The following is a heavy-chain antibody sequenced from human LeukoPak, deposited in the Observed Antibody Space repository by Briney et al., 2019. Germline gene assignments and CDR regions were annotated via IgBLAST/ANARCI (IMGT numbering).Heavy chain of an antibody. J-gene: IGHJ4*02. CDR2: IYHSGST. CDR3: ARGLVGATYDY. Sequence: PSETLSLTCAVSNYSISSGYYWGWIRQPPGKGLEWIGSIYHSGSTYYNPSLKRRITISVDTSKNQFSLRLSSVTAADTAVYYCARGLVGATYDYWGQGTLVTVSS. D-gene: IGHD1-26*01. V-gene: IGHV4-38-2*01. CDR1: NYSISSGYY.